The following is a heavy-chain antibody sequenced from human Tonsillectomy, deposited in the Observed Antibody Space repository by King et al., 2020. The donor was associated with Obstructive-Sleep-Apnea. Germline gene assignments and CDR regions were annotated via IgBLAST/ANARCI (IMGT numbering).Heavy chain of an antibody. CDR1: GFTFSSYS. CDR2: ISSSSSYI. Sequence: VQLVESGGGLVKPGGSLRLSCAASGFTFSSYSMNWVRQAPGKGLEWVSSISSSSSYIYYADSVKGRFTISRDNAKNSLYLQVNSLRAEDTAVYYCATYRIAAAGTIDYWGQGTLVTVSS. D-gene: IGHD6-13*01. CDR3: ATYRIAAAGTIDY. J-gene: IGHJ4*02. V-gene: IGHV3-21*01.